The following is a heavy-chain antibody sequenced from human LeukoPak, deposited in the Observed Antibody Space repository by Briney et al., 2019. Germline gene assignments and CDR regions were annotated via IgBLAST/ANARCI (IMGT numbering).Heavy chain of an antibody. J-gene: IGHJ4*02. Sequence: ASETLSLTCTVSGGSISGHYWSWIRQPPGKGLEWLGYIYYTGSTNYNPSLKSRVTISVDTSKNQFSLQLNSVTLEDTAVYYCARGRVLSPPDYWGQGTLVTVSS. CDR3: ARGRVLSPPDY. CDR1: GGSISGHY. D-gene: IGHD2-8*01. V-gene: IGHV4-59*11. CDR2: IYYTGST.